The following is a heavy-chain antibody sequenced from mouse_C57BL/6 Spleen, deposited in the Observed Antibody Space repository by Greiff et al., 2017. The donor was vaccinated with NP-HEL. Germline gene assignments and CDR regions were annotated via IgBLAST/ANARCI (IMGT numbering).Heavy chain of an antibody. D-gene: IGHD3-3*01. V-gene: IGHV1-55*01. J-gene: IGHJ2*01. CDR2: IYPGSGST. CDR3: ARRGAGYYFDY. CDR1: GYTFTSYW. Sequence: QVHVKQPGAELVKPGASVKMSCKASGYTFTSYWITWVKQRPGQGLEWIGDIYPGSGSTNYNEKFKSKATLTVDTSSSTAYMQLSSLTSEDSAVYYCARRGAGYYFDYWGQGTTLTVSS.